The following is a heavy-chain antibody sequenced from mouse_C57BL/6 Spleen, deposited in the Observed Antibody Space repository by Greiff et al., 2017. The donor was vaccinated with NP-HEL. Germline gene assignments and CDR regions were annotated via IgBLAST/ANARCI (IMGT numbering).Heavy chain of an antibody. CDR1: GYAFSSSW. CDR3: ARGWGYYFDY. V-gene: IGHV1-82*01. D-gene: IGHD1-1*02. J-gene: IGHJ2*01. Sequence: QVQLKQSGPELVKPGASVKISCKASGYAFSSSWMNWVKQRPGKGLEWIGRIYPGDGDTNYNGKFKGKATLTADKSSSTAYMQLSSLTSEDSAVYFCARGWGYYFDYWGQGTTLTVSS. CDR2: IYPGDGDT.